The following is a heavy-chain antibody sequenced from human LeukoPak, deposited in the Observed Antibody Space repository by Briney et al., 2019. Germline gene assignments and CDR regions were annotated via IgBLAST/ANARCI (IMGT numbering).Heavy chain of an antibody. CDR1: GYTFTDYW. CDR3: ARRAELGMRYFDF. Sequence: GESLKISCQASGYTFTDYWVGWVRQMPGKGLEWMGIIYCDGSKTTYSPSFQSQVTTSVDKSTSTAYLQWSSLKASDTAIYFCARRAELGMRYFDFWGQGALLVVSS. D-gene: IGHD7-27*01. V-gene: IGHV5-51*01. CDR2: IYCDGSKT. J-gene: IGHJ5*01.